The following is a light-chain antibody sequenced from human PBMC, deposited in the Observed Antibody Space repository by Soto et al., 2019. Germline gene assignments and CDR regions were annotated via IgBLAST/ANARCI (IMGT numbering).Light chain of an antibody. CDR1: QSVSSN. CDR2: GAS. V-gene: IGKV3-15*01. CDR3: QQYNKWPPWT. Sequence: EIVMTPSPATLSVSPGERATLSCRASQSVSSNLAWYQQTPGQAPRLLIYGASTRATGIPARFSGSGPGTEFTLTISSLQSEDFAIYYCQQYNKWPPWTFGQGTKVDIK. J-gene: IGKJ1*01.